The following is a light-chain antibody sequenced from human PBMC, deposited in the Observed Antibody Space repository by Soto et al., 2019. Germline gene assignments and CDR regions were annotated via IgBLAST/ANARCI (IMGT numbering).Light chain of an antibody. CDR3: QQLNSYLFT. V-gene: IGKV1-9*01. CDR1: QGISSY. Sequence: DIQLTQSPSFLSASVGDRVTITCRASQGISSYLAWYQQKPGKAPKLLIYAASPLQSGVPSRFSGSGSGTEFTLTISSLQPEDFATYDCQQLNSYLFTFGPGTKVDIK. CDR2: AAS. J-gene: IGKJ3*01.